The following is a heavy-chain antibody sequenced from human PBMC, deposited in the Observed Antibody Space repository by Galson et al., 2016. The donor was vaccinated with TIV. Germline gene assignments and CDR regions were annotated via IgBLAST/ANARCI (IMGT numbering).Heavy chain of an antibody. CDR1: GFSLNTSGMR. D-gene: IGHD3-10*01. J-gene: IGHJ4*02. V-gene: IGHV2-70*04. CDR3: ARSTARGACIDY. CDR2: IDWDDDK. Sequence: PALVKPTQTLTLTCTFSGFSLNTSGMRVSWIRQPPGKALEWLARIDWDDDKFYSTSLKSRLTISKDTSKNQVVLRMMNLDPDDTATYFCARSTARGACIDYWGQGTLVAVSS.